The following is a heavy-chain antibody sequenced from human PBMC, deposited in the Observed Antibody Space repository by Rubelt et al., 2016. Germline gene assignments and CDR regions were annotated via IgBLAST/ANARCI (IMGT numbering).Heavy chain of an antibody. CDR3: ARPAIAVAANRYWYFDL. D-gene: IGHD6-19*01. V-gene: IGHV3-53*01. CDR2: IYRGGST. J-gene: IGHJ2*01. Sequence: AASGFTFSGSAMSWIRQAPGKGLEWVSVIYRGGSTYYADSVKGRFSMSRDNSKNTGFLQMNRLKAEDTAVYYCARPAIAVAANRYWYFDLWGRGTLVTVSS. CDR1: GFTFSGSA.